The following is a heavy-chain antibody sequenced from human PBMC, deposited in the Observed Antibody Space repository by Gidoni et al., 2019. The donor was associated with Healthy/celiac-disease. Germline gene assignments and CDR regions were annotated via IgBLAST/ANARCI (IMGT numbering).Heavy chain of an antibody. CDR1: GFTFSSDG. D-gene: IGHD1-26*01. CDR2: IWYDGSNK. V-gene: IGHV3-33*01. Sequence: QVQLVESGGGVVQPGRSLSLSCAAAGFTFSSDGMHWVRQAPGKGLEWVAVIWYDGSNKYYADSVKGRFTISRDKSKNTLYLQMNSLRAEDTAVYYCASGGSYSYFQHWGQGTLVTVSS. CDR3: ASGGSYSYFQH. J-gene: IGHJ1*01.